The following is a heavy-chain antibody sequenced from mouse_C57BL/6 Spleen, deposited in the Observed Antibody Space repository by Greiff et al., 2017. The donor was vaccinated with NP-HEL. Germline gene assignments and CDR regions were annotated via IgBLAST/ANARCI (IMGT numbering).Heavy chain of an antibody. CDR3: ASRTGHWYFDV. CDR2: IRNKANGYTT. CDR1: GFTFTDYY. V-gene: IGHV7-3*01. D-gene: IGHD4-1*01. J-gene: IGHJ1*03. Sequence: EVQRVESGGGLVQPGGSLSLSCAASGFTFTDYYMSWVRQPPGKALEWLGFIRNKANGYTTEYSASVKGRFTISRDNSQSILYLQMNALRAEDSATYYCASRTGHWYFDVWGTGTTVTVSS.